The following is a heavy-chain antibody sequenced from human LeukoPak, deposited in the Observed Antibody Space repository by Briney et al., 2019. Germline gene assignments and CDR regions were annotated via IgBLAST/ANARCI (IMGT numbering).Heavy chain of an antibody. D-gene: IGHD6-19*01. V-gene: IGHV1-69*10. CDR2: IIPILGIA. Sequence: ASVKVSCKASGGTFSSYAISWVRQAPGQGLEWRGRIIPILGIANYAQKFQGRVTITADKSTSTAYMELSSLRSEDTAVYYCARDRIYSSGYLDYWGQGTLVTVSS. CDR3: ARDRIYSSGYLDY. CDR1: GGTFSSYA. J-gene: IGHJ4*02.